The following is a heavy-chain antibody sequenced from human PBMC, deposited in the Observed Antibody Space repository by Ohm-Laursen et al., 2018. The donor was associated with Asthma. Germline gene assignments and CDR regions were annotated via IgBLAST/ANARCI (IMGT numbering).Heavy chain of an antibody. CDR2: IWYGGNNK. D-gene: IGHD2-8*01. J-gene: IGHJ5*02. CDR1: GFTFTSYD. CDR3: VRDYCIDGFCSKAFDP. Sequence: SSLRLSCAAPGFTFTSYDMYWVRQAPGKGLEFVAVIWYGGNNKYYADSVKGRFTISRDIAKNTLYLEMNSLRAEDTAVYYCVRDYCIDGFCSKAFDPWGQGTLVTVSS. V-gene: IGHV3-33*08.